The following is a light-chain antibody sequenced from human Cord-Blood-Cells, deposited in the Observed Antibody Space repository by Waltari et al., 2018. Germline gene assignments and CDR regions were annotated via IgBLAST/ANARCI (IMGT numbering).Light chain of an antibody. CDR3: QQYYSTPLT. J-gene: IGKJ4*01. Sequence: DIVMIQSPDSLAVSLGARATINCKSSQSVLYSSNNKNYLAWYQQKPGQPPKLLIDWASTRESGVPDRFSGSGSGTDFTLTISSLQAEDVAVYYCQQYYSTPLTFGGGTKVEIK. V-gene: IGKV4-1*01. CDR2: WAS. CDR1: QSVLYSSNNKNY.